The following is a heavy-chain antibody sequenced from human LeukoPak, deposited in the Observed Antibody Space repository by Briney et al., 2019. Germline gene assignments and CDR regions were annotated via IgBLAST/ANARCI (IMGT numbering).Heavy chain of an antibody. V-gene: IGHV1-46*01. J-gene: IGHJ3*02. CDR1: GYTFTSYY. CDR3: ARVVSKMAVAATGAFDM. Sequence: ASVKVSCKASGYTFTSYYMHWVRQAPGQGLEWMGIINPSGGSTSYAQKFQGRVTMTRDTSTSTVYMELSSLRSEDTAVYYCARVVSKMAVAATGAFDMWGQGTMVTVSS. D-gene: IGHD6-19*01. CDR2: INPSGGST.